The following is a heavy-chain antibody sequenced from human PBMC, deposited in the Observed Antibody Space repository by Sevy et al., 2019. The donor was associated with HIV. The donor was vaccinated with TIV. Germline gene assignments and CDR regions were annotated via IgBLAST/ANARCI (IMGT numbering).Heavy chain of an antibody. V-gene: IGHV3-23*01. CDR2: IFDSFYGSGDIR. CDR3: AGGRYDSSGSFDAFDI. CDR1: GFTFSNYA. Sequence: GGSLRLSCAASGFTFSNYAMNWVRQAPGKGLEWVSTIFDSFYGSGDIRYYADSVKGRFSISRDNSKNTLYLQMNSLRAEDTAVYYCAGGRYDSSGSFDAFDIWGQGTLVTVSS. J-gene: IGHJ3*02. D-gene: IGHD3-22*01.